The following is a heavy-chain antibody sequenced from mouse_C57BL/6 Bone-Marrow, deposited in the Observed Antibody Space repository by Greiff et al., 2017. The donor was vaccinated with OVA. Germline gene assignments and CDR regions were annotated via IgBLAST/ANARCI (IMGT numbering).Heavy chain of an antibody. CDR3: ARDRDYGREKDAMDY. CDR1: GYSITSGYY. D-gene: IGHD1-1*01. Sequence: EVQLVESGPGLVKPSQSLSLTCSVTGYSITSGYYWNWIRQFPGNKLEWMGYISYDGSNNYNPSLKNRISITRDTSKNQFFLKLNSVTTEDTATYYCARDRDYGREKDAMDYWGQGTSVTVSS. J-gene: IGHJ4*01. V-gene: IGHV3-6*01. CDR2: ISYDGSN.